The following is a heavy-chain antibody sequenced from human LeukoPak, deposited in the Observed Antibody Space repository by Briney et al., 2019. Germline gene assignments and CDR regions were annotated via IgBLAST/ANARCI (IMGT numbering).Heavy chain of an antibody. Sequence: SETLSLTCTVSGGSIGSYYWSWIRQPAGKGLEWIGRIFTSGSANYNPSLKSRDTMSLDTSGNHFSLRLSSVTAADTAVYYCARDLGAPGRGYDYVLWGQGTLVTVSS. CDR3: ARDLGAPGRGYDYVL. V-gene: IGHV4-4*07. D-gene: IGHD3-16*01. J-gene: IGHJ4*02. CDR1: GGSIGSYY. CDR2: IFTSGSA.